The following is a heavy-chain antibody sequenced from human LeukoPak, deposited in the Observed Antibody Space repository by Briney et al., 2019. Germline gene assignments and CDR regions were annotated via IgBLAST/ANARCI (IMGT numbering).Heavy chain of an antibody. Sequence: PETLSLTCTVSGGSISSYYWSWIRQPPGKGLEWIGYIYYSGSTNYNPSLKSRVTISVDTSKNQFSLKLSSVTAADTAVYYCASSSGWPTFDYWGQGTLVTVSS. CDR2: IYYSGST. V-gene: IGHV4-59*08. CDR1: GGSISSYY. D-gene: IGHD6-19*01. J-gene: IGHJ4*02. CDR3: ASSSGWPTFDY.